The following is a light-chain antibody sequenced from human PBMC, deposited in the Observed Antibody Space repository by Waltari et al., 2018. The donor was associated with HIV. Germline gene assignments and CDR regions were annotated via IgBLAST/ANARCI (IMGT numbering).Light chain of an antibody. CDR1: QGISSH. CDR3: QQFQSYPLT. J-gene: IGKJ5*01. V-gene: IGKV1-9*01. Sequence: DIQLTPSPSFLSVSVGDRVTITCRASQGISSHLAWYQQSPGKSPKLLIYAASTLQGGVPSRFSGGGSGTEFTLTISSLQPEDSATYYCQQFQSYPLTFGQGTRLEIK. CDR2: AAS.